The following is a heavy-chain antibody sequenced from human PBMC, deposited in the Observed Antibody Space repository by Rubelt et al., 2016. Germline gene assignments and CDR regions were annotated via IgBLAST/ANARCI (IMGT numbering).Heavy chain of an antibody. CDR1: GFTFSSYA. J-gene: IGHJ4*02. V-gene: IGHV3-23*01. CDR2: ISGSGGST. Sequence: EVQLLESGGGLVQPGGSLRLSCAASGFTFSSYAMSWVRQAPGKGLEWVSAISGSGGSTYYADSGKGRFTSSRDNAKNRLYLQMNSLRAEDTAVYYCAKVGGGRVGAFDYWGQGTLVTVSS. CDR3: AKVGGGRVGAFDY. D-gene: IGHD1-26*01.